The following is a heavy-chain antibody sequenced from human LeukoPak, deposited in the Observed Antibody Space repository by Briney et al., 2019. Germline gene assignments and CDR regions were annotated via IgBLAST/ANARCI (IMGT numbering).Heavy chain of an antibody. CDR1: GGSFSGYY. J-gene: IGHJ4*02. Sequence: SETLSLTCAVYGGSFSGYYWSWIRQPPGKGLEWIGEINHSGSTNYNPSLKSRVTISVDTSKNQFSLKLSSVTAADTAVYYCARDIGAVAGNWGQGTLVTVSS. D-gene: IGHD6-19*01. V-gene: IGHV4-34*01. CDR2: INHSGST. CDR3: ARDIGAVAGN.